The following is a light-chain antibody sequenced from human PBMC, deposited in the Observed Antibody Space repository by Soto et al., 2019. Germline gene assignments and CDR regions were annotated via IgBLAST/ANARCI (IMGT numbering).Light chain of an antibody. V-gene: IGKV1-39*01. CDR1: QSINLY. J-gene: IGKJ2*01. CDR2: GAS. CDR3: QQSYRSPYT. Sequence: IQLTQSPSSLSASVGDSVTVTCRASQSINLYLNWYQQKPGKAPTLLIYGASTLQSGVPSRFSGGRSRTEFTLTISSLQTEDFATYYCQQSYRSPYTFGQGTKLEI.